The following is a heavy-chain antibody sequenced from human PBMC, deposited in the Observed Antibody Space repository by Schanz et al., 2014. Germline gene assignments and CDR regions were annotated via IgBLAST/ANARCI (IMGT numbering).Heavy chain of an antibody. CDR1: GYTFTDYG. Sequence: QVQLVQSGAEVKKPGPSMKVSCKASGYTFTDYGLSWVRQAPGQGLEWLGRIRPDNGHTTYSQKVRDRVIFTTDTSANTAYMELRSLRSDDAEHYYCVRVPARDVSFDLWGHGTLVTVSS. CDR3: VRVPARDVSFDL. D-gene: IGHD3-16*01. J-gene: IGHJ2*01. V-gene: IGHV1-18*01. CDR2: IRPDNGHT.